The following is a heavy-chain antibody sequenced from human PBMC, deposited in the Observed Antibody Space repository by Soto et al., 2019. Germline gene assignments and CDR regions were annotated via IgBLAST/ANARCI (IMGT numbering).Heavy chain of an antibody. CDR3: VRDSSSWYY. J-gene: IGHJ4*02. D-gene: IGHD6-13*01. V-gene: IGHV3-48*01. CDR1: GFTFSTYA. Sequence: GGSLRLSCAASGFTFSTYAMNWVRQAPGKGLEWVSYIIGSSSSNTMYYADSVKGRFTISRDNAKNSLYLQMNSLRAEETAVYYCVRDSSSWYYWGQGTLVTVSS. CDR2: IIGSSSSNTM.